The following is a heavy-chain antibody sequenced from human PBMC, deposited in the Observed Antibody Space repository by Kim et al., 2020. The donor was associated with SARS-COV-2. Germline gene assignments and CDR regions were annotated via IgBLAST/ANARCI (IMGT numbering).Heavy chain of an antibody. CDR1: GGTFSSYA. D-gene: IGHD5-12*01. V-gene: IGHV1-69*13. CDR3: ARGGSRDGYNFWFDP. CDR2: IIPIFGTA. Sequence: SVKVSCKASGGTFSSYAISWVRQAPGQGLEWMGGIIPIFGTANYAQKFQGRVTITADESTSTAYMELSSLRSEDTAVYYCARGGSRDGYNFWFDPWGQGTLVTVSS. J-gene: IGHJ5*02.